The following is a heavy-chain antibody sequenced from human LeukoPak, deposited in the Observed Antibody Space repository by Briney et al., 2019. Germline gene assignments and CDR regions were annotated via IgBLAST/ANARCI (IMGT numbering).Heavy chain of an antibody. J-gene: IGHJ4*02. CDR2: ISYDGSNK. Sequence: GGSLRLSCAASGFTFSSYGMHWVRQAPGKGLEWVAVISYDGSNKYYADSVKGRFTISRDNSKNTLYLQMNSLRAEDTAVYYCAKDHLLGEQWTYDNYFDYWGQGTLVTVSS. CDR3: AKDHLLGEQWTYDNYFDY. V-gene: IGHV3-30*18. D-gene: IGHD3-16*01. CDR1: GFTFSSYG.